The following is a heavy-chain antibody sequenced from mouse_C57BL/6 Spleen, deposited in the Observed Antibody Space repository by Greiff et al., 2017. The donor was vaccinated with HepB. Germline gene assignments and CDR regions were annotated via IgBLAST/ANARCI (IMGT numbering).Heavy chain of an antibody. CDR3: ARYERGYFDV. CDR2: IRNKANGYTT. Sequence: EVKLMESGGGLVQPGGSLSLSCAASGFTFTDYYMSWVRQPPGKALEWLGFIRNKANGYTTEYSASVKGRFTISRDNSQSILYLQMNALRAEDSATYYCARYERGYFDVWGTGTTVTVSS. CDR1: GFTFTDYY. J-gene: IGHJ1*03. V-gene: IGHV7-3*01.